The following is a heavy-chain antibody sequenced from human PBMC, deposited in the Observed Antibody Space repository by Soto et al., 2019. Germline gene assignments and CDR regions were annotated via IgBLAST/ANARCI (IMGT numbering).Heavy chain of an antibody. CDR2: ISGSGGST. D-gene: IGHD7-27*01. Sequence: EVQLLESGGGLVQPGGSLRLSCAASGFTFSSYAMSWVRQAPGKGLEWVSAISGSGGSTYYADSVKGRFTISRDNSKNTLLWKMNSLGAEDTAVYYGAKGGTGGGGAFDIWGQGTMVTVSS. J-gene: IGHJ3*02. CDR1: GFTFSSYA. CDR3: AKGGTGGGGAFDI. V-gene: IGHV3-23*01.